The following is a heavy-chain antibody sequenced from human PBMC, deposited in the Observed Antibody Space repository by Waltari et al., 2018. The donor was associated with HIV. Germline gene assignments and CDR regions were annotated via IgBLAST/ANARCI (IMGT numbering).Heavy chain of an antibody. J-gene: IGHJ4*02. CDR3: ARVGRGYSGYHYFDY. V-gene: IGHV4-34*01. CDR1: GGSFSGYY. D-gene: IGHD5-12*01. Sequence: QVQLQQWGAGLLKPSETLSLTCAVYGGSFSGYYWSWIRQPPGKGLEWIGEINHSGSTNYNPSLKSRVTISVDTSKNQFSLKLSSVTAADTAVYYCARVGRGYSGYHYFDYWGQGTLVTVSS. CDR2: INHSGST.